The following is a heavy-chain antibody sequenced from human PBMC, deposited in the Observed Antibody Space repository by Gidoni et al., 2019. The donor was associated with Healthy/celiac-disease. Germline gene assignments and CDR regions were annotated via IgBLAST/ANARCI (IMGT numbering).Heavy chain of an antibody. J-gene: IGHJ3*02. D-gene: IGHD5-18*01. V-gene: IGHV4-34*01. Sequence: GLEWIGEINHSGSTNYNPSLKSRVTISVDTSKNQFSLKLSSVTAAETAVYYCARGRAKRVYSYGYNFPVAFDIWGQGTMVTVSS. CDR3: ARGRAKRVYSYGYNFPVAFDI. CDR2: INHSGST.